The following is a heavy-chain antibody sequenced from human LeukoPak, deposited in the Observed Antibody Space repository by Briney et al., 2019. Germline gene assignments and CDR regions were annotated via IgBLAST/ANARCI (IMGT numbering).Heavy chain of an antibody. Sequence: PGGSLRLSCTASGFTFGDYAMSWFRQAPGKGLEWVGFIRSKAYGGTKEYAASVKGRFTISRDDSKSIAYLQMNSLKTEDTAVYYCTRERNDFWSGYYSGWFDPWGQGTLVTVPS. J-gene: IGHJ5*02. CDR3: TRERNDFWSGYYSGWFDP. V-gene: IGHV3-49*03. CDR1: GFTFGDYA. D-gene: IGHD3-3*01. CDR2: IRSKAYGGTK.